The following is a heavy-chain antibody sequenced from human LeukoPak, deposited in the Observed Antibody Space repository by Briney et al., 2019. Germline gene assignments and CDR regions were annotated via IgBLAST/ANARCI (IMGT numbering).Heavy chain of an antibody. J-gene: IGHJ6*02. V-gene: IGHV4-34*01. CDR1: GGSFSGYY. Sequence: SETLSLTCAVYGGSFSGYYWSWLRQPPGKGLEWIGEINHSGSTNYNPSLKSRVTISVDTSKNQFSLKLSSVTAADTAVYYCARGCITMVRRDRYGMDVWGQGTTVTVSS. CDR2: INHSGST. CDR3: ARGCITMVRRDRYGMDV. D-gene: IGHD3-10*01.